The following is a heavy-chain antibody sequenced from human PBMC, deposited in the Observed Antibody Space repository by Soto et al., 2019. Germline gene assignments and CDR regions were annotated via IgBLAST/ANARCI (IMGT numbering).Heavy chain of an antibody. CDR1: GASISGYH. V-gene: IGHV4-59*08. CDR3: ARALAIDWYTYYFDY. CDR2: ISYSGAT. J-gene: IGHJ4*02. D-gene: IGHD3-9*01. Sequence: TLSLTCTVSGASISGYHWSWIRQFPGKELECLGYISYSGATNYNPSLKSRVTMSIDTSKNQFSLQLNSVTAADTAVYYCARALAIDWYTYYFDYWGQGPLATVSS.